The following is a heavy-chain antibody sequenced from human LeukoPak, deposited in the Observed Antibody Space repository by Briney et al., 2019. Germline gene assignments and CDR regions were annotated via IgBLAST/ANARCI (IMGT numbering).Heavy chain of an antibody. CDR3: ARGSWSAAGTSIDY. D-gene: IGHD6-13*01. J-gene: IGHJ4*02. CDR1: GFTFSSYG. CDR2: IWYDGSNK. Sequence: PGGSLRLSCAASGFTFSSYGMHWVRQAPGKGLEWVAVIWYDGSNKYYADSVKGRFTISRDNAANTLYLQMNSLRAEDTAVYYCARGSWSAAGTSIDYWGQGTLVTVSS. V-gene: IGHV3-33*01.